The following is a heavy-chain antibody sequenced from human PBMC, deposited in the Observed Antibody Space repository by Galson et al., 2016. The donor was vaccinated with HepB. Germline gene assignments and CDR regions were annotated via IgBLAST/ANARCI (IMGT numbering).Heavy chain of an antibody. V-gene: IGHV4-39*01. CDR1: DDSISSSSYY. J-gene: IGHJ4*02. CDR3: ARHGPVTTHFY. D-gene: IGHD4-11*01. Sequence: SETRSLTCTVSDDSISSSSYYWGWIRQPPGKGLEWIGSFYYGGSTFYNPSLKSRVTLSVDTSKKQFSLKLNSVTAADTAVYFCARHGPVTTHFYWGQGILVSVSS. CDR2: FYYGGST.